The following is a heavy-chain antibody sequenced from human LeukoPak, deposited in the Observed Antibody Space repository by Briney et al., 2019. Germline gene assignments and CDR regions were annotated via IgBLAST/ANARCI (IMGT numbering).Heavy chain of an antibody. V-gene: IGHV4-34*01. CDR2: INHSGST. D-gene: IGHD4-11*01. CDR1: GGSFSGYY. CDR3: ARRSKTRIDY. J-gene: IGHJ4*02. Sequence: SETLSLTCAVYGGSFSGYYWSWIRQPPGKGLEWIGEINHSGSTNYNPSLKSRVTISVDTSKNQFSLKLSSVTAADTAVYYCARRSKTRIDYWGQGTLVTVSS.